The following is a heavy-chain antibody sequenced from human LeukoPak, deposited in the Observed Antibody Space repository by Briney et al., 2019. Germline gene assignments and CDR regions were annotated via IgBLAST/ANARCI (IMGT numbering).Heavy chain of an antibody. CDR2: ISYDGSNK. J-gene: IGHJ5*02. D-gene: IGHD1-26*01. CDR1: GFTFSSYG. Sequence: GRSLRLSCAASGFTFSSYGMHWVRQAPGKGLEWVAVISYDGSNKYYADSVKGRFTISRDSSKNTLDLQMNSLRAEDTAVYYCAKDGVSGSFDPWGQGTLVTVSS. V-gene: IGHV3-30*18. CDR3: AKDGVSGSFDP.